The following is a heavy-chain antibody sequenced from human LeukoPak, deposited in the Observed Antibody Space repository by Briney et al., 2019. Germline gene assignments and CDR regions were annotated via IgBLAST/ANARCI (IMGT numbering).Heavy chain of an antibody. J-gene: IGHJ3*02. CDR2: ISGSGGST. V-gene: IGHV3-23*01. Sequence: PGGSLRLSCAASGFTFSSYGMSWVRQAPGKGLEWVSAISGSGGSTYYADSVKGRFTISRDNSKNTLYLQMNSLRAEDTAVYYCAKDIRPLYYYDSSGYYPDAFDIWGQGTMVTVSS. CDR1: GFTFSSYG. CDR3: AKDIRPLYYYDSSGYYPDAFDI. D-gene: IGHD3-22*01.